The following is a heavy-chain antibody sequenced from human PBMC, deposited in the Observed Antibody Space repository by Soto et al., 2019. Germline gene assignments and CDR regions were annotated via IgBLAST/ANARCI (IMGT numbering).Heavy chain of an antibody. CDR1: GGSISSSSYY. J-gene: IGHJ4*02. Sequence: QLQLQESGPGLVKPSETLSLTCTVSGGSISSSSYYWGWIRQPPGKGLEWIGSIYYSGSTYYNPSLKSRVTIPVDTSKTHFSLRLSSVTAADTAVYYCARREGIAGAGRTSFDYWGQGTLVTVSS. V-gene: IGHV4-39*01. CDR2: IYYSGST. D-gene: IGHD6-19*01. CDR3: ARREGIAGAGRTSFDY.